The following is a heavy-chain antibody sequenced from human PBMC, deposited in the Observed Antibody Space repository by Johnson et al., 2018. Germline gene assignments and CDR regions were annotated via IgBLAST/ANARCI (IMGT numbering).Heavy chain of an antibody. CDR1: GFTFSSYG. Sequence: QVQLVESGGGVVQPGKSLRLSCAASGFTFSSYGMHWVRQAPGKGLEWVAVSSSDGNNVYYVDSVKGRCTISRDNSKKTLCLGINSLRDEDTAVYYWTKDASSGGYGRGAFDLWGQGTMVTVSS. CDR2: SSSDGNNV. V-gene: IGHV3-30*18. J-gene: IGHJ3*01. D-gene: IGHD6-19*01. CDR3: TKDASSGGYGRGAFDL.